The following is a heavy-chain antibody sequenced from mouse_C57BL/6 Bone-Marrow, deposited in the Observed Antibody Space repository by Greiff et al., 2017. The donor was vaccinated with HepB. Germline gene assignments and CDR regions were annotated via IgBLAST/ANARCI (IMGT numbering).Heavy chain of an antibody. CDR3: ARRLRRAMDY. J-gene: IGHJ4*01. D-gene: IGHD2-4*01. CDR1: GYTFTSYG. Sequence: VKLQQSGAELARPGASVKLSCKASGYTFTSYGISWVKQRTGQGLEWIGEIYPRSGNTYYNEKFKGKATLTADKSSSTAYMELRSLTSEDSAVYVCARRLRRAMDYWGQGTSVTVAS. CDR2: IYPRSGNT. V-gene: IGHV1-81*01.